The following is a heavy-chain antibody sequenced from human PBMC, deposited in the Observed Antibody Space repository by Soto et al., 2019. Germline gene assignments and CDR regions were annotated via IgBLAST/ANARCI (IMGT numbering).Heavy chain of an antibody. J-gene: IGHJ4*02. Sequence: GGSLRLSCAASGFTFSDYYMSWIRQAPGKGLEWVSYISSSGSTIDYADSVKGRFTIPRDNAKNSLYLQMNSLKPEDTAVYYCARSAPGYDFWSGIAGILDYWGQGTLVTVSS. CDR3: ARSAPGYDFWSGIAGILDY. V-gene: IGHV3-11*01. D-gene: IGHD3-3*01. CDR1: GFTFSDYY. CDR2: ISSSGSTI.